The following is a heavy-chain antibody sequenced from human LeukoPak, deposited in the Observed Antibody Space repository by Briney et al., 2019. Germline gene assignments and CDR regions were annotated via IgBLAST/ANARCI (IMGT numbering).Heavy chain of an antibody. Sequence: GGSLRLSCAASGFTFSSYAMHWVRQAPGKGLEYVSAISSNGGSTYYANSVKGRFTISRDNSKNTLYLQVNSLRAEDTALYYCAKDRAVAGATPLDYWGRGTLVIVSS. V-gene: IGHV3-64*01. CDR3: AKDRAVAGATPLDY. CDR2: ISSNGGST. CDR1: GFTFSSYA. J-gene: IGHJ4*02. D-gene: IGHD6-19*01.